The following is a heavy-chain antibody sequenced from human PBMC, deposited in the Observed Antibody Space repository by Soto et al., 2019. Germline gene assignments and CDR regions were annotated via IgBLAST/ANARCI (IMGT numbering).Heavy chain of an antibody. CDR2: IYYSGST. D-gene: IGHD3-10*01. CDR3: ARVKYYYGSGSSYYGMDV. J-gene: IGHJ6*02. V-gene: IGHV4-4*02. CDR1: GGSISSSNW. Sequence: SETLSLTCAVSGGSISSSNWWSWVRQPPGKGLEWIGYIYYSGSTYYNPSLKSRVTISVDTSKNQFSLKLSSVTAADTAVYYCARVKYYYGSGSSYYGMDVWGQGTTVTVSS.